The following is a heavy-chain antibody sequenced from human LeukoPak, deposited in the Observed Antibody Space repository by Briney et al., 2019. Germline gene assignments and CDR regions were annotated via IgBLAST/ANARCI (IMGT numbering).Heavy chain of an antibody. CDR2: INHSGST. CDR3: ARTTGYSSSWHNYYYMDV. J-gene: IGHJ6*03. CDR1: GGSFSGYY. D-gene: IGHD6-13*01. Sequence: PXETLSLTCAVYGGSFSGYYWSWIRQPPGKGLEWIGEINHSGSTNYNPSLKSRVAISVDTSKNQFSLKLSSVTAADTAVYYCARTTGYSSSWHNYYYMDVWGKGTTVTVSS. V-gene: IGHV4-34*01.